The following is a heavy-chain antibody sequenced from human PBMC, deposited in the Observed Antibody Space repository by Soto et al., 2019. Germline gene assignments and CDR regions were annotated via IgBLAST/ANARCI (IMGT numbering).Heavy chain of an antibody. J-gene: IGHJ4*02. CDR3: ARAGYHYFDY. D-gene: IGHD5-18*01. Sequence: SLRLSCAASGFTFSTYWMHWVRQAPGKGLVWVSRINSDGRSTNYADSVEGRFTISRDNAKNTLYLQMNSLRAEDTAVYFFARAGYHYFDYWGQGALVTVSS. CDR1: GFTFSTYW. CDR2: INSDGRST. V-gene: IGHV3-74*01.